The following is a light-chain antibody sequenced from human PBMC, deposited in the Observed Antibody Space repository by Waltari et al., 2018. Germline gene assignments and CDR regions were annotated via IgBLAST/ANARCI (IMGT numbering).Light chain of an antibody. V-gene: IGLV1-44*01. CDR1: NSNIGSNT. J-gene: IGLJ3*02. Sequence: QAVLTQPPSASGAPGQMVSISCSGTNSNIGSNTVNWYQQLPGTAPKLLISSDFQRTSGVPDRFFGLRSGTSASLAINGLLSEDEADYYCATWDDSLNGWVFGGGTKLTVL. CDR2: SDF. CDR3: ATWDDSLNGWV.